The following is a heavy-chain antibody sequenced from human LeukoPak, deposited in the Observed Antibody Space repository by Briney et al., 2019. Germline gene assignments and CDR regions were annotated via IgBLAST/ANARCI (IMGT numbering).Heavy chain of an antibody. Sequence: PSETLSLTCAVYGGSFIGFHWSWIRQPPGKGLEWIGYIYYSGSTNYNPSLKSRVTISVDTSRNQFSLKLSSVTAADTAVYYCARGRGSSWYSSSGGFDYWGQGTLVTVSS. D-gene: IGHD6-13*01. J-gene: IGHJ4*02. CDR2: IYYSGST. CDR3: ARGRGSSWYSSSGGFDY. CDR1: GGSFIGFH. V-gene: IGHV4-59*01.